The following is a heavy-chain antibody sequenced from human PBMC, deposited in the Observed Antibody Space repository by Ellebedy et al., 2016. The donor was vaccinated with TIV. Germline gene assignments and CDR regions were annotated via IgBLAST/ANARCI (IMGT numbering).Heavy chain of an antibody. CDR2: INKGSSLI. CDR3: VRWGDYEGWDL. Sequence: PGGSLRLSCAASGFTVSSIYMTWVRQAPGKGLEWLSYINKGSSLIYYADSVKGRFTISRDNSRSSAYLEMNSLRAEDSAVYYCVRWGDYEGWDLWGQGTLATVSS. V-gene: IGHV3-21*06. D-gene: IGHD3-22*01. CDR1: GFTVSSIY. J-gene: IGHJ5*02.